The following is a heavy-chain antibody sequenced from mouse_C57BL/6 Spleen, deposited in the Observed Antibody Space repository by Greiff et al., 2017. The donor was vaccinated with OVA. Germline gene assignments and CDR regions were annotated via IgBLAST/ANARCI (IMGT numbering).Heavy chain of an antibody. J-gene: IGHJ1*03. CDR3: ARWDITTVVARGGYFDV. CDR2: IDPSDSYT. CDR1: GYTFTSYW. D-gene: IGHD1-1*01. Sequence: QVQLQQPGAELVKPGASVKLSCKASGYTFTSYWMQWVKQRPGQGLEWIGEIDPSDSYTNYNQKFKGKATLTVDTSSSTAYMQLSSLTSEDSAVYYCARWDITTVVARGGYFDVWGTGTTVTVSS. V-gene: IGHV1-50*01.